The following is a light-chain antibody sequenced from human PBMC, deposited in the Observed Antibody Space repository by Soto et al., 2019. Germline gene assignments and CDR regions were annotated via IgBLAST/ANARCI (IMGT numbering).Light chain of an antibody. CDR3: QYYNNYCWT. J-gene: IGKJ1*01. CDR1: QSISSW. Sequence: DIQLTQSPSTLSASVGDRVTITCRASQSISSWLAWYQQKPGKAPKFLIYKTSDLESGVPSRFSGSGSGTEFTLTISRLQPDDFATYCCQYYNNYCWTFGQGTKVEIK. V-gene: IGKV1-5*03. CDR2: KTS.